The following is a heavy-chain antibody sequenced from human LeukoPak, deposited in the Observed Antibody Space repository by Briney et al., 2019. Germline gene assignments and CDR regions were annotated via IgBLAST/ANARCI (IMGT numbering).Heavy chain of an antibody. CDR3: ARDSGTTGEVKFDP. Sequence: SETLSLTCTVSGGSIRSYWSWIRQPAGKGLEWIGRIYGSGSTDYNPSLKSRVTMSIETSKNQFSLNLISVTAADTAVYYCARDSGTTGEVKFDPWGQGTLVTVSS. CDR1: GGSIRSY. CDR2: IYGSGST. D-gene: IGHD3-10*01. V-gene: IGHV4-4*07. J-gene: IGHJ5*02.